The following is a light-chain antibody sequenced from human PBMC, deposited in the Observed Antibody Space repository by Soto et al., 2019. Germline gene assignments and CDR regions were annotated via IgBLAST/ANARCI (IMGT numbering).Light chain of an antibody. CDR3: QQYGSSPMYT. CDR2: GAS. CDR1: QSVSSSY. V-gene: IGKV3-20*01. J-gene: IGKJ2*01. Sequence: EIVLTQSPGTLSLSPGERATLSCRASQSVSSSYLAWYQQKPGQAPRLLIHGASSGATGIPDRFSGSGSGTDFTLTISRLEPEDFAVYYCQQYGSSPMYTFGQGTKLEIK.